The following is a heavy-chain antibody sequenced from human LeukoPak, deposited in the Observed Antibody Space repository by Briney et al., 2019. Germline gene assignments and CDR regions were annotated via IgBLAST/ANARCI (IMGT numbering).Heavy chain of an antibody. CDR1: GFTFSSYW. Sequence: GGSLRLSCAASGFTFSSYWMSWVRQAPGKGLEWVANIKQDGSEKYYVDSVKGRFTISRDNAKNSLYLQMNSLRAEDTAVYYCARDFYCSSTSCYNYFDYWGQGTLVTVSS. CDR3: ARDFYCSSTSCYNYFDY. V-gene: IGHV3-7*01. J-gene: IGHJ4*02. D-gene: IGHD2-2*02. CDR2: IKQDGSEK.